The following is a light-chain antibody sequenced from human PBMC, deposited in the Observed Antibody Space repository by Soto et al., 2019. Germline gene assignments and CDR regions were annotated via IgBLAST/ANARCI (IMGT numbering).Light chain of an antibody. CDR1: QSVGDN. V-gene: IGKV3-15*01. CDR2: GTS. Sequence: EIVMTQSPATLSVSPGERATLSCRASQSVGDNLAWYQQKPGQPPRLLIYGTSTRATGIPARFSGSGSGTEFTLTISSLQSEDFAVYYCKQYNDWPYTFGQGTKLEIK. CDR3: KQYNDWPYT. J-gene: IGKJ2*01.